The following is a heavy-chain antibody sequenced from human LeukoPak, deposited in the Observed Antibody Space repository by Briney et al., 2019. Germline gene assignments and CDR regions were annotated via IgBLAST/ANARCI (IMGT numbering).Heavy chain of an antibody. CDR2: IRYDGSNK. CDR1: GFTFSSYG. V-gene: IGHV3-30*02. CDR3: AKDQRGSYFSSHAFDI. Sequence: GGSLRLSCAASGFTFSSYGMHWVRQAPGKGLEWVAFIRYDGSNKYYADSVKGRFTISRDNSKNTLYLQMNSLRAEDTAVYYCAKDQRGSYFSSHAFDIWGQGTMVTVSS. D-gene: IGHD1-26*01. J-gene: IGHJ3*02.